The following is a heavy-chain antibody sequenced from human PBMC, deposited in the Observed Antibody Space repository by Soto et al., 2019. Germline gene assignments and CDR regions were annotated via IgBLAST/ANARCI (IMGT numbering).Heavy chain of an antibody. J-gene: IGHJ5*02. Sequence: GESLKISCRTSGYRFTSYWIAWVRQMPGKGLEWMGIIFPSDSDTRYSPSFQGQVTISADRSTSTVCLQWASLNASDTAVYFCARKDKSGYLNWFDPWGQGTLVTVSS. CDR3: ARKDKSGYLNWFDP. CDR1: GYRFTSYW. V-gene: IGHV5-51*01. CDR2: IFPSDSDT. D-gene: IGHD3-22*01.